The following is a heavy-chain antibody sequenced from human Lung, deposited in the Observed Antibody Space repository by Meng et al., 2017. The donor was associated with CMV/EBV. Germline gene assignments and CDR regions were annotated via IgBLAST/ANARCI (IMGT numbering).Heavy chain of an antibody. J-gene: IGHJ1*01. CDR3: LRRSGGSV. CDR2: IPHRGSS. D-gene: IGHD3-10*01. Sequence: QVQFREPGPALVKPSEPLSLPCAVSGDSITNHNWWAWVRQPPGKGLEWIGEIPHRGSSAYNPSLKSRVSMSIDKSKSQFSLKLTSVTAADTAVYHCLRRSGGSVWGQGTLVTVSS. V-gene: IGHV4-4*02. CDR1: GDSITNHNW.